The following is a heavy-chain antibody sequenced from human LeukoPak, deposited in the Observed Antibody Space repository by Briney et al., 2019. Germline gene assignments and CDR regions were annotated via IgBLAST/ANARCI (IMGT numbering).Heavy chain of an antibody. CDR3: AKGESCSGGSCEDYTGYFDY. V-gene: IGHV3-9*02. J-gene: IGHJ4*02. CDR2: ISWTSGSI. Sequence: GRSLRLSCAASRFTPYDYAMHWVPQAPGKGLGWVSGISWTSGSIGNADSVKGRFTISRDNAMTSLYLQMNSLRAEDTALYYCAKGESCSGGSCEDYTGYFDYWGQGTLVTVSS. CDR1: RFTPYDYA. D-gene: IGHD2-15*01.